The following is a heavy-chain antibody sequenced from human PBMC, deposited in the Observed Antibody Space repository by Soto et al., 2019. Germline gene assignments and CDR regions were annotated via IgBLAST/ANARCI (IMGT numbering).Heavy chain of an antibody. Sequence: ESGGGVVQPGRSLRLSCAASGFTFSSYGMHWVRQAPGKGLEWVAVIWYDGSNKYYADSVKGRFTISRDNSKNTLYLQMNSLRAEDTAVYYCAREVDSSGWFYYYYYGMDVWGQGTTVTVSS. CDR1: GFTFSSYG. CDR2: IWYDGSNK. CDR3: AREVDSSGWFYYYYYGMDV. D-gene: IGHD6-19*01. J-gene: IGHJ6*02. V-gene: IGHV3-33*01.